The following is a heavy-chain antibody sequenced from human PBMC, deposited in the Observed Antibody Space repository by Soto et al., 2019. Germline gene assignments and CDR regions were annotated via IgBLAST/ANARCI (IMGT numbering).Heavy chain of an antibody. J-gene: IGHJ4*02. Sequence: QVQLVQSGAEVRKPGSSVKVSCKASGGIFSTYAISWLRQAPGQGLEWMGGIIPIFGTPNYAQRFQGRVTITADESTSTAYMELSRLRSEDTAVHYCARDRDDYGSGNDYNRFDLWGRGTLVTVSS. CDR2: IIPIFGTP. V-gene: IGHV1-69*01. D-gene: IGHD3-10*01. CDR3: ARDRDDYGSGNDYNRFDL. CDR1: GGIFSTYA.